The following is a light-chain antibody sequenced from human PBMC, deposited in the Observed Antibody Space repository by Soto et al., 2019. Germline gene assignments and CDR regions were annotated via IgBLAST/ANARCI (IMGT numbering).Light chain of an antibody. J-gene: IGKJ5*01. CDR3: QQYNQWPIT. V-gene: IGKV3-15*01. CDR1: QSVSSY. CDR2: DAS. Sequence: VLTQSPSTLSLSPGERATLSCRASQSVSSYLAWYQQKPGQAPRLLIYDASNRATGIPARFSGSGSGTEFTLTISSLQSEDCAVFYCQQYNQWPITFGQGTRLENK.